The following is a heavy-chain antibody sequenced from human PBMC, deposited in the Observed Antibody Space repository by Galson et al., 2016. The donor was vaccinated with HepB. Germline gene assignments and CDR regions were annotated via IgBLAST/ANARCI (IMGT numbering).Heavy chain of an antibody. D-gene: IGHD3-3*01. CDR3: ARSRRDFWSGRDAFDI. V-gene: IGHV3-30-3*01. Sequence: SLRLSCAASGFNFKTWAMHWVRQAPGKGLEWLTVISHDGGDKYYGDSVKGRFTISRDNSKSTLYLQMNSLRTEATAVYYCARSRRDFWSGRDAFDIWGQGTMVSVSS. CDR1: GFNFKTWA. CDR2: ISHDGGDK. J-gene: IGHJ3*02.